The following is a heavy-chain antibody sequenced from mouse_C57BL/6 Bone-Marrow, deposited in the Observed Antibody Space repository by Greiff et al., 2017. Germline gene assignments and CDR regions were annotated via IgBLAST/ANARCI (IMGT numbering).Heavy chain of an antibody. CDR3: TTMCDYEGWVAY. Sequence: VQLQQSGAELVRPGASVKLSCTASGFNIKDYYMHWVKQRPEQGLEWIGWIDPENGDTEYASKFQGKATITADTSSNTAYLQLSSLTSEDTAVYYCTTMCDYEGWVAYWGQGTLLTVSA. CDR2: IDPENGDT. V-gene: IGHV14-4*01. J-gene: IGHJ3*01. CDR1: GFNIKDYY. D-gene: IGHD2-4*01.